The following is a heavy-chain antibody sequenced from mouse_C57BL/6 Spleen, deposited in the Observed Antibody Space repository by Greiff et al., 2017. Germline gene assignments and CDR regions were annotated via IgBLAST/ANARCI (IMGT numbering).Heavy chain of an antibody. V-gene: IGHV1-72*01. J-gene: IGHJ3*01. CDR1: GYTFTSYW. Sequence: QVQLQQPGAELVKPGASVKLSCKASGYTFTSYWMHWVKQRPGRGLEWIGRIDPKSGGTKYNEKFKGKATLTVDKSSSTAYMQLSSLTSEDSAVYYCARGGTVTSFDYWGQGTLLTVSA. CDR2: IDPKSGGT. D-gene: IGHD4-1*01. CDR3: ARGGTVTSFDY.